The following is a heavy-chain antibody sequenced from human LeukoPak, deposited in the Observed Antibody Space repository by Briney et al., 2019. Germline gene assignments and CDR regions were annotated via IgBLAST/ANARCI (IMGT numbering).Heavy chain of an antibody. CDR2: ISGSGGNT. CDR3: AKERPDYGDFDF. J-gene: IGHJ4*02. D-gene: IGHD4-17*01. CDR1: GFAFSSCA. Sequence: GSLLLSCAASGFAFSSCAMSWGRQAPGKGLEGVSGISGSGGNTYYADSVKGRFTISRDNSKNTVYLEMNSLRAEDTAVYFCAKERPDYGDFDFWGQGTLVTVSS. V-gene: IGHV3-23*01.